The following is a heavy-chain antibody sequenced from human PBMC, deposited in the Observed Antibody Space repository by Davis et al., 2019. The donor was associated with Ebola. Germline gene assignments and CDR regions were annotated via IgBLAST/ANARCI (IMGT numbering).Heavy chain of an antibody. CDR3: ARAKNYYGSGSYYRAFDY. CDR2: INHSGST. V-gene: IGHV4-39*07. Sequence: SETLSLTCTVSGGSISSGGYYWSWIRQPPGKGLEWIGEINHSGSTNYNPSLKSRVTISVDTSKNQFSLKLSSVTAADTAVYYCARAKNYYGSGSYYRAFDYWGQGTLVTVSS. D-gene: IGHD3-10*01. CDR1: GGSISSGGYY. J-gene: IGHJ4*02.